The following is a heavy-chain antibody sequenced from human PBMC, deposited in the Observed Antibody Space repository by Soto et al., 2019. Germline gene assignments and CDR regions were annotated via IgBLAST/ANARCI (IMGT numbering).Heavy chain of an antibody. CDR1: GFTFSSYG. Sequence: QVQLVESGGGVVQPGRSLRLSCAASGFTFSSYGMHWVRQAPGKGLEWVAVIWYDGSNKYYADSVKGRFTISRDNSKNTLYLQMNSLRAEDTAVYYCARDYGSTSCYDYWGQGTLVTVSS. V-gene: IGHV3-33*01. D-gene: IGHD2-2*01. CDR2: IWYDGSNK. CDR3: ARDYGSTSCYDY. J-gene: IGHJ4*02.